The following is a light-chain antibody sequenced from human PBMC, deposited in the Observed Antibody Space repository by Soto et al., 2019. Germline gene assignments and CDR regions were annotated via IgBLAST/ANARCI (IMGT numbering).Light chain of an antibody. V-gene: IGLV7-46*01. CDR3: LLSYGTARV. CDR2: DTT. CDR1: TGAVSSGLY. Sequence: QAVVTQEPSLTVSPGGTVTLTCGSSTGAVSSGLYPYWFQQKPGQAPRTLIYDTTNKHSWTPARFSGSLLGGKAALTLSGAQPEDEADYYCLLSYGTARVFGGGTKVTVL. J-gene: IGLJ3*02.